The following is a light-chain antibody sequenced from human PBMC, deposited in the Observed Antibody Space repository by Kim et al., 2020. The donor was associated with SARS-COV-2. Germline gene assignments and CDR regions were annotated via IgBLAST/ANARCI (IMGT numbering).Light chain of an antibody. Sequence: VSPGERVTPSCRASQIVSSNLAWYQQKPGQAPRLLIYGASTRATGIPARFSGSGSGTAFTLTISSLQSEDFAVYYCQQYNNWPQTFGQGTKVDIK. CDR2: GAS. J-gene: IGKJ1*01. CDR3: QQYNNWPQT. V-gene: IGKV3-15*01. CDR1: QIVSSN.